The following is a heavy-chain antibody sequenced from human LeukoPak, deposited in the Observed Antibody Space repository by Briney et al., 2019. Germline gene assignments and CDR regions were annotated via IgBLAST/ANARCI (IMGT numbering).Heavy chain of an antibody. CDR1: GFTFSNYG. J-gene: IGHJ3*02. CDR3: AKDSKSYGSGSYSRNAFDI. Sequence: PGRSLRLSCAASGFTFSNYGMHWVRQAPGKGLEWVALISFDGSNKHYEDSVKGRFTISRDNAKNSLYLQMNSLRAEDTALYYCAKDSKSYGSGSYSRNAFDIWGQGTMVTVSS. V-gene: IGHV3-30*18. D-gene: IGHD3-10*01. CDR2: ISFDGSNK.